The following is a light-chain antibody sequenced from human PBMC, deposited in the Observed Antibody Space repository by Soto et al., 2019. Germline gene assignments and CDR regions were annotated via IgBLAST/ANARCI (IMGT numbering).Light chain of an antibody. CDR3: CSYTSSSPYV. CDR2: EVS. V-gene: IGLV2-14*01. CDR1: SSDVGGYKS. J-gene: IGLJ1*01. Sequence: QSALTQPASVSGSPGQSITISCTGTSSDVGGYKSVSWYQQHPGKAPKLMIYEVSNRPSGVSNRFSGSKSGNTASLTISGLRAEDEADYYCCSYTSSSPYVFGTGTKVTVL.